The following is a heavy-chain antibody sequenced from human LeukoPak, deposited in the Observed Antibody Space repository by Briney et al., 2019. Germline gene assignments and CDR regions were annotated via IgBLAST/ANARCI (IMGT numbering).Heavy chain of an antibody. CDR2: ISRSGEST. CDR3: AKDYAVGSIDY. V-gene: IGHV3-23*01. CDR1: GFTFSGFA. J-gene: IGHJ4*02. Sequence: GGTLRLSCAASGFTFSGFAMSWIRQAPGKGLEWVSSISRSGESTFYADSVRGRFTISRDNSKNTVSLQMESLRAEDTALYYCAKDYAVGSIDYWGQGTLVAVSS. D-gene: IGHD3-16*01.